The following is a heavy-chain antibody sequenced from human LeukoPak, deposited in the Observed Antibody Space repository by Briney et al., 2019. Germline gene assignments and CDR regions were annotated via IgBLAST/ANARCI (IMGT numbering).Heavy chain of an antibody. D-gene: IGHD3-22*01. J-gene: IGHJ4*02. CDR2: ISGSGGST. Sequence: GGSLRLSCAASGFTFSIYAMSWVRQAPGKGLEWVSAISGSGGSTYYADSVKGRFTISRDNSKNALYLQMNSLRAEDTAVYYCAKDTPLDYYDSSGSYYFDYWGQGTLVTVSS. CDR3: AKDTPLDYYDSSGSYYFDY. V-gene: IGHV3-23*01. CDR1: GFTFSIYA.